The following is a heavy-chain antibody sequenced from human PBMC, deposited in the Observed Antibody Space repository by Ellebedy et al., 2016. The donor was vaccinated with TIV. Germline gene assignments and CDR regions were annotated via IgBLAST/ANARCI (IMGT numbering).Heavy chain of an antibody. V-gene: IGHV1-69*06. CDR1: GGTFSSYA. CDR3: ARAFKTRRATYYYYGMDV. Sequence: SVKVSCXASGGTFSSYAISWVRQAPGQGLEWMGGIIPIFGTANYAQKFQGRVTITADKSTSTAYMELSSLRSEDTAVYYCARAFKTRRATYYYYGMDVWGQGTTVTVSS. J-gene: IGHJ6*02. D-gene: IGHD2-15*01. CDR2: IIPIFGTA.